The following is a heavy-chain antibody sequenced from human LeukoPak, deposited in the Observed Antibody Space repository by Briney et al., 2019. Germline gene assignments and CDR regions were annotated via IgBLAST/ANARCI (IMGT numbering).Heavy chain of an antibody. CDR1: GYTFTSYG. D-gene: IGHD2-2*01. CDR3: ALGGGYCSSTSCPGYFDY. CDR2: ISAYNGNT. V-gene: IGHV1-18*01. Sequence: ASVKVSRKASGYTFTSYGISWVRQAPGQGLEWMGWISAYNGNTNYAQKLQGRVTMTTDTSTSTAYMELRSLRSDDTAVYYCALGGGYCSSTSCPGYFDYWGQGTLVTVSS. J-gene: IGHJ4*02.